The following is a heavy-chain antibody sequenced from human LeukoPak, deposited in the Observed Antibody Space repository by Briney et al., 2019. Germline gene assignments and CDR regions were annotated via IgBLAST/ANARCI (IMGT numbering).Heavy chain of an antibody. D-gene: IGHD1-1*01. CDR1: GGSFSGYY. CDR3: ARPNWSYFDY. Sequence: SETLSLTCAVYGGSFSGYYWSWIRQPPGKGLEWIGEINHCGSTNYNPSLKSRVTISVDTSKNQFSLKLSSVTAADTAVYYCARPNWSYFDYWGQGTLVTVSS. V-gene: IGHV4-34*01. J-gene: IGHJ4*02. CDR2: INHCGST.